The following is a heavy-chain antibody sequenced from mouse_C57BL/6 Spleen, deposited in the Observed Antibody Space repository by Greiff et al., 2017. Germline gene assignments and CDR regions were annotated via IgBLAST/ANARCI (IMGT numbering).Heavy chain of an antibody. Sequence: DVMLVESGEGLVKPGGSLKLSCAASGFTFSSYAMSWVRQTPEKRLEWVAYISSGGDYIYYADTVKGRFTISRDNARNTLYLQMSSLKSEDTAMYYCTGAYKDYAMDYWGQGTSVTVSS. CDR1: GFTFSSYA. J-gene: IGHJ4*01. D-gene: IGHD6-5*01. V-gene: IGHV5-9-1*02. CDR3: TGAYKDYAMDY. CDR2: ISSGGDYI.